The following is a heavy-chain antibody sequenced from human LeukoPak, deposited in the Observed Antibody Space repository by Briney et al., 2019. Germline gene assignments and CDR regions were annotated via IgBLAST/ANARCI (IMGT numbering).Heavy chain of an antibody. CDR3: AREGVRFLEWLREPDAFDI. D-gene: IGHD3-3*01. CDR2: IYTSGST. Sequence: PSETLSLTCTVSGGSISSYYWSWIRQPAGKGLEWIGRIYTSGSTNYNPSLKSRATMSVDTSKNQFSLKLSSVTAADTAVYYCAREGVRFLEWLREPDAFDIWGQGTMVTVSS. V-gene: IGHV4-4*07. CDR1: GGSISSYY. J-gene: IGHJ3*02.